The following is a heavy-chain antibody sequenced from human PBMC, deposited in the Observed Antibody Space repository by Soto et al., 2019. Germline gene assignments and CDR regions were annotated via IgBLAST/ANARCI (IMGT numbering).Heavy chain of an antibody. D-gene: IGHD1-26*01. CDR2: ITPFSGDV. Sequence: QMQLVQSGAEVKKTGSSVTVSCKALGNTFTYRYLHWLRQAPGQSLEWMGWITPFSGDVRYAQRFQERVTITRDRSINTAYMRMSSLRSEDTAMYFCASGGAGSGPFTWELPDHWGQGTLVTVSS. CDR1: GNTFTYRY. J-gene: IGHJ4*02. CDR3: ASGGAGSGPFTWELPDH. V-gene: IGHV1-45*02.